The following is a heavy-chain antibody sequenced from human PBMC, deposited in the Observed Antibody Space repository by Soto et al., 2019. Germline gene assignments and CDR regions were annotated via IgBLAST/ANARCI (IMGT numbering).Heavy chain of an antibody. CDR1: GGSISSGGYS. J-gene: IGHJ6*02. CDR3: ARAHYGDYGYGMDV. CDR2: IYHSGST. V-gene: IGHV4-30-2*01. D-gene: IGHD4-17*01. Sequence: QLQLQESGSGLVKPSQTLSLTCAVSGGSISSGGYSWSWIRQPPGKGLEWIGYIYHSGSTYYNPSLKSRVTISVDRSKNQYSLKLSSVTAADTAVYYCARAHYGDYGYGMDVWGQGTTVTVSS.